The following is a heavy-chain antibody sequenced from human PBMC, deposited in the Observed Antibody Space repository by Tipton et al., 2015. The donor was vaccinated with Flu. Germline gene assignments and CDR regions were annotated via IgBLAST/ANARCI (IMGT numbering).Heavy chain of an antibody. Sequence: TLSLTCTVSGGSISSYYWSWIRQPAGKGLEWIGRIYTSGSTNYNPSLKSRVTMSVDTPKNQFSLKLSSVTAADTAVYYCARDQESVWYYDSSGDDAFDIWGQGTMVTVSS. CDR1: GGSISSYY. J-gene: IGHJ3*02. D-gene: IGHD3-22*01. CDR2: IYTSGST. CDR3: ARDQESVWYYDSSGDDAFDI. V-gene: IGHV4-4*07.